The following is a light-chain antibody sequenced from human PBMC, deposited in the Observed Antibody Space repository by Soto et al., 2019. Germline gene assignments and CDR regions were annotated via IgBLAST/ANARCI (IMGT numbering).Light chain of an antibody. J-gene: IGLJ3*02. CDR1: SSDVGGYNY. V-gene: IGLV2-14*01. CDR2: EVS. CDR3: NSHERSNIRV. Sequence: QSALTQPASVSGSPGQSITISCTGTSSDVGGYNYVSWFQQHPGKAPKLMIYEVSRRPSGVSDRFTGSKSGNTASLTISGPQADDEADYYCNSHERSNIRVFGGGTKLTVL.